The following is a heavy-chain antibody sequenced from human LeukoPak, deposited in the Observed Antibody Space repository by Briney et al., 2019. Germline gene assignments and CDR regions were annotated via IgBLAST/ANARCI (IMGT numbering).Heavy chain of an antibody. CDR1: GYTFSSYD. J-gene: IGHJ6*03. V-gene: IGHV3-13*01. CDR3: ARGYCSSTSCRFKTKEASKQNYYMDV. Sequence: GGSLRLSCAASGYTFSSYDMHWVRQATGKGLEWVSAIGTAGDTYYPGSVKGRFTISRENAKNSLYLQMNSLRAGDTAVYYCARGYCSSTSCRFKTKEASKQNYYMDVWGKGTTVTVSS. D-gene: IGHD2-2*01. CDR2: IGTAGDT.